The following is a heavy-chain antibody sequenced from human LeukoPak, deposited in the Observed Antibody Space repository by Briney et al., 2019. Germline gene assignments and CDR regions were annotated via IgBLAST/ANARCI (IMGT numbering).Heavy chain of an antibody. CDR2: ISYDGSVE. CDR1: GFTFSNYA. D-gene: IGHD6-13*01. V-gene: IGHV3-30*04. J-gene: IGHJ4*02. Sequence: GGSLRLSCAASGFTFSNYAMHWVRQAPGKGLEWVALISYDGSVEKNAASVKGRFTISRDNSKNTLYLQMNSLRTEDTAVYYCARALGSSWGSSLDSWGQGTLVPVSS. CDR3: ARALGSSWGSSLDS.